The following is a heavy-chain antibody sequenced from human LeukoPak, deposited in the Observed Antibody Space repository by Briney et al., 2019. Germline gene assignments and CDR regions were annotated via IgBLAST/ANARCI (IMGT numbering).Heavy chain of an antibody. J-gene: IGHJ4*01. CDR3: VRPQYSSAWYADY. V-gene: IGHV3-64D*06. Sequence: PGGSLRLSCSASGFTFSNSAMHWVRQAPEKGLEYVSVISTNGAASYYADSVKGRFTISRDNSKRTLYRQMSSLRTEDTAVYYCVRPQYSSAWYADYWGHGTLVT. CDR2: ISTNGAAS. CDR1: GFTFSNSA. D-gene: IGHD6-19*01.